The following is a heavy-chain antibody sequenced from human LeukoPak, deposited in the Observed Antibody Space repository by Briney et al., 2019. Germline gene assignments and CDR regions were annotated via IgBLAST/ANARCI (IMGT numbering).Heavy chain of an antibody. D-gene: IGHD2-21*01. J-gene: IGHJ4*02. CDR3: ARDSHIAEVAYYFDY. CDR1: GYTFSAYG. CDR2: ISVYSGNT. Sequence: GASVKVSCKASGYTFSAYGISWVRQAPGQGLEWMGYISVYSGNTNHAQKLQGRVTMTTDTSTSTAYMELRSLRSDGTAVYYCARDSHIAEVAYYFDYWGQGTLVSVSS. V-gene: IGHV1-18*01.